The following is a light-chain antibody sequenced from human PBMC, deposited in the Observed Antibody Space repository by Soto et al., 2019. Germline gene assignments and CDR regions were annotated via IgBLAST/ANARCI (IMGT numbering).Light chain of an antibody. V-gene: IGLV2-14*03. CDR2: DVT. CDR1: SSDVGDFNY. Sequence: QSALTQPASVSGSPGRSVTISCTGSSSDVGDFNYVSWYQHLPGRAPKLIIYDVTNRPSGISYRFSASKSGRTASLTISGLQAEDEADYYCSSYSGSPTHVVFGGGTKLTVL. CDR3: SSYSGSPTHVV. J-gene: IGLJ2*01.